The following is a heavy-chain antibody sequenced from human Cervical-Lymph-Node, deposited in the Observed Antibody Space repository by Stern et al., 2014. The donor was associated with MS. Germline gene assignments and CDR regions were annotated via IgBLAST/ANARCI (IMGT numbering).Heavy chain of an antibody. CDR1: GDSISSSNW. J-gene: IGHJ5*02. CDR3: VRALGSSSFRYWFDP. D-gene: IGHD6-13*01. V-gene: IGHV4-4*02. CDR2: IYHAGTT. Sequence: QVQLVQSGPGLVKPSGTLSLTCAVSGDSISSSNWWSWVRQSPGKGLEWVGDIYHAGTTNYNSTLKSRLTISADNSKNQFSVKLTSVPAADTAVYYCVRALGSSSFRYWFDPWGQGTLVIVSS.